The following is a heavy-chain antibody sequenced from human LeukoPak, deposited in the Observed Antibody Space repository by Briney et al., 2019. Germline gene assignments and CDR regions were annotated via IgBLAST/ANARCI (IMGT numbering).Heavy chain of an antibody. CDR3: AGDQRWELALDY. D-gene: IGHD1-26*01. CDR1: GGSISSGSYY. V-gene: IGHV4-61*02. CDR2: IHTSGST. J-gene: IGHJ4*02. Sequence: SETLSLTCTVSGGSISSGSYYWSWLRQPAGKGLEWIARIHTSGSTNYNPSLKSRLPMSTDTSKNQFSLKLTSVTAADTAVYYCAGDQRWELALDYWGQGTLVTVSS.